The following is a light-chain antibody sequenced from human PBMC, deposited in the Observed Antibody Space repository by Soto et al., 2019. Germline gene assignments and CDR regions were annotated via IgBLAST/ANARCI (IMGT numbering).Light chain of an antibody. V-gene: IGKV3-11*01. J-gene: IGKJ5*01. CDR1: QSFRGL. Sequence: PVTLSLSPGERATLSCRASQSFRGLLAWYQQKPGQAPRLLIYDAYNRATGIPPRFSGSGSGTDFTLTISSLEPEDSAVYYCQQRHMLPITFGQGTRLEIK. CDR3: QQRHMLPIT. CDR2: DAY.